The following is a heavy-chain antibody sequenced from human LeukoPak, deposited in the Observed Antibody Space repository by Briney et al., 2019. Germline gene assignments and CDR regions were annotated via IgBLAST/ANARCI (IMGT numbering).Heavy chain of an antibody. J-gene: IGHJ4*02. CDR3: ARREDIVGVFDY. V-gene: IGHV4-39*01. Sequence: SSETLSLTCTVSGGSISSSSYYWGWIRQPPGEGLEWIGSIYYSGSTYYNPSLKSRVTISVDTSKNQFSLKLSSVTAADTAVYYCARREDIVGVFDYWGQGTLVTVSS. D-gene: IGHD1-26*01. CDR1: GGSISSSSYY. CDR2: IYYSGST.